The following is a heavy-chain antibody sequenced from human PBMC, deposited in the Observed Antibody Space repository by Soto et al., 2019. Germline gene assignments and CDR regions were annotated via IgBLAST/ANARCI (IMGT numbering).Heavy chain of an antibody. CDR3: ARDGGRDGYFGNWLDP. J-gene: IGHJ5*02. CDR2: IIPIFGTT. V-gene: IGHV1-69*12. CDR1: GGTFSNYA. Sequence: QVQLVQSGAEVKKPGSSVKVLCKASGGTFSNYAISWVRQAPGQGLEWVGRIIPIFGTTKFAQKFQGRVPITADESTTTAYRELSGLRSEDTAVYYCARDGGRDGYFGNWLDPWGQGTLVTVSS. D-gene: IGHD6-25*01.